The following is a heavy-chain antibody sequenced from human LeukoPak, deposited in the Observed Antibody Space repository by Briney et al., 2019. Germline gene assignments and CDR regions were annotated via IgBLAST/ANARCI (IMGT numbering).Heavy chain of an antibody. CDR1: GGTFSSYA. Sequence: SVKVSCKASGGTFSSYAISWVRQAPGQGLEWMGGIIPIFGTANYAQKFQGRVTITADESMSTAYMELSSLRSEDTAVYYCARGLGVSSSWYAIENYFDYWGQGTLVTVSS. CDR3: ARGLGVSSSWYAIENYFDY. V-gene: IGHV1-69*01. CDR2: IIPIFGTA. D-gene: IGHD6-13*01. J-gene: IGHJ4*02.